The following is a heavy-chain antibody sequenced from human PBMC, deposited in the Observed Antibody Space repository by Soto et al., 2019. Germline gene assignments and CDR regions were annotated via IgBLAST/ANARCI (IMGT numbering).Heavy chain of an antibody. D-gene: IGHD2-15*01. CDR2: ISAYNGNT. CDR3: ARDYCSGGSCYFRWFDP. CDR1: GYTFTSYG. V-gene: IGHV1-18*01. Sequence: ASVKVSCKASGYTFTSYGISWVRQAPGQGLEWMGWISAYNGNTNYAQKLQGRVTMTTDTSTSTAYMELRSLRPDDTAVYYCARDYCSGGSCYFRWFDPWGQGTLVTVSS. J-gene: IGHJ5*02.